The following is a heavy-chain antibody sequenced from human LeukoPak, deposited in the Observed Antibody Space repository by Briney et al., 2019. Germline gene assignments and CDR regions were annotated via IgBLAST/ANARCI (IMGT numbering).Heavy chain of an antibody. J-gene: IGHJ3*02. Sequence: GGSLRLSCAASGFTFSSYSMNWVRQAPGKGLEWVSYITSSSTTIYYADSVKGRFTISRDNAKNSLYLQMNSLRAEDTALYYCASSVEGDAFDIWGQGTMVTVSS. CDR3: ASSVEGDAFDI. V-gene: IGHV3-48*04. CDR2: ITSSSTTI. CDR1: GFTFSSYS.